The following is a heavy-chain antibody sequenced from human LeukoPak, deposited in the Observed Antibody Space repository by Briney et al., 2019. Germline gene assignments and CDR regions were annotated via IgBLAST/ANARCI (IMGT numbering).Heavy chain of an antibody. D-gene: IGHD3-10*01. Sequence: GGSLRLSCAASGFTFSSYWMSWVRQAPGKGLEWVANIKQDGSEKYYVDSVKGRFTISRDNAKNSLYLQMNSLRAEDAAVYYCARDAVLLWFGEPRAFDIWGQGTMVTVSS. V-gene: IGHV3-7*03. CDR2: IKQDGSEK. CDR3: ARDAVLLWFGEPRAFDI. J-gene: IGHJ3*02. CDR1: GFTFSSYW.